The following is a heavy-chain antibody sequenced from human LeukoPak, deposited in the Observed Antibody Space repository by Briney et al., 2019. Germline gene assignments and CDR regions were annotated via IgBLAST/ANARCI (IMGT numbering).Heavy chain of an antibody. CDR3: ARDFTAGDYGYYFDY. CDR2: ISYDGSNK. Sequence: GRSLRLSCAASGFTFSSYAMHWVRQAPGKGLEWVAVISYDGSNKYYADSVKGRFTISRDNSKNTLYLQMNSLRAEDTAVYYCARDFTAGDYGYYFDYWGQGTLVTVSS. J-gene: IGHJ4*02. CDR1: GFTFSSYA. D-gene: IGHD4-17*01. V-gene: IGHV3-30*04.